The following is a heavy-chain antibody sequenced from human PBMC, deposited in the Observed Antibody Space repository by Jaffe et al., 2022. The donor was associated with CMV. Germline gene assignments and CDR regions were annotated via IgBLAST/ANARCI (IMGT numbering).Heavy chain of an antibody. CDR2: IYYSGST. D-gene: IGHD6-19*01. CDR1: GGSISSYY. Sequence: QVQLQESGPGLVKPSETLSLTCTVSGGSISSYYWSWIRQPPGKGLEWIGYIYYSGSTNYNPSLKSRVTISVDTSKNQFSLKLSSVTAADTAVYYCARVGYSSGWYGTGVSYFDYWGQGTLVTVSS. J-gene: IGHJ4*02. CDR3: ARVGYSSGWYGTGVSYFDY. V-gene: IGHV4-59*01.